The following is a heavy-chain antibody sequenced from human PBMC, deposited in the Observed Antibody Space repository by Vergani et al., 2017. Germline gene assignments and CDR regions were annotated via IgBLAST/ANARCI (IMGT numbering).Heavy chain of an antibody. Sequence: QAQLVESGGGVVQPGGSLRLSCVGSGFSFENSGMHWVRQAPGKGLEWVGLIRGDGSNKYYADSVKGRFTISRDNSKNTLYLQMNSLRAEDTAVYYCARGFYDSSGYGPDYWGQGTLVTVSS. V-gene: IGHV3-30*02. CDR2: IRGDGSNK. D-gene: IGHD3-22*01. J-gene: IGHJ4*02. CDR1: GFSFENSG. CDR3: ARGFYDSSGYGPDY.